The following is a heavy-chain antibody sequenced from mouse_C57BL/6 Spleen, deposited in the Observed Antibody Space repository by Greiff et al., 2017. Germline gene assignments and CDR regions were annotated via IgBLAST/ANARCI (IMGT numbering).Heavy chain of an antibody. V-gene: IGHV5-4*01. Sequence: EVKLMESGGGLVKPGGSLKLSCAASGFTFSSYAMSWVRQTPEKRLEWVATISDGGSYTYYPDNVKGRFTISRDNAKNNLYLQMSHLKSEDTAMYYCARDGYYYGSSHYFDYWGQGTTLTVSS. CDR2: ISDGGSYT. CDR1: GFTFSSYA. J-gene: IGHJ2*01. CDR3: ARDGYYYGSSHYFDY. D-gene: IGHD1-1*01.